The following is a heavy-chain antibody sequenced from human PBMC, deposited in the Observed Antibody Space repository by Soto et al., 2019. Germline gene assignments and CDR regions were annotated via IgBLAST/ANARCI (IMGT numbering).Heavy chain of an antibody. CDR1: GGSISSGGYY. V-gene: IGHV4-31*03. J-gene: IGHJ4*02. CDR2: IYYSGST. D-gene: IGHD3-3*01. CDR3: ARSPSIFGVVMIDY. Sequence: QVQLQESGPGLVKPSQTLSLTCTVSGGSISSGGYYWSWIRQHPGKGLEWIGYIYYSGSTYYNPSLKSRVTISVDTSKNQISLKLSSVTAADTAVYYCARSPSIFGVVMIDYWGQGTLVTVSS.